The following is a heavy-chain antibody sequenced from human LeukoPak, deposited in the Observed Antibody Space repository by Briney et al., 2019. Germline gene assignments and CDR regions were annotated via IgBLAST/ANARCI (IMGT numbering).Heavy chain of an antibody. CDR3: ARALSSSWYYFDY. J-gene: IGHJ4*02. CDR1: GGSISSSNW. V-gene: IGHV4-4*02. Sequence: SGTLSLTCAVPGGSISSSNWWSWVRQPPGKGPEWIGEIYHSGSTNYNPSLKSRVTISVDKPKNQFSLKLSSVTAADTAVYYCARALSSSWYYFDYWGQGTLVTVSS. CDR2: IYHSGST. D-gene: IGHD6-13*01.